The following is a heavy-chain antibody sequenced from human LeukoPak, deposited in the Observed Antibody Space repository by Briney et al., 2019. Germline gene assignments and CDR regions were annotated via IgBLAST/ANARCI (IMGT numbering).Heavy chain of an antibody. J-gene: IGHJ4*02. CDR2: IYYSGST. V-gene: IGHV4-39*01. CDR1: GGSISSISYY. D-gene: IGHD3-22*01. CDR3: ARHEPYDSSGSGPFFDY. Sequence: SETLSLTCTVSGGSISSISYYWGWIRQPPGKGLEWIGSIYYSGSTYYNPSLKSRVTISVDTSKNQFSLKLSSVTAADTAVYYCARHEPYDSSGSGPFFDYWGQGTLVTVSS.